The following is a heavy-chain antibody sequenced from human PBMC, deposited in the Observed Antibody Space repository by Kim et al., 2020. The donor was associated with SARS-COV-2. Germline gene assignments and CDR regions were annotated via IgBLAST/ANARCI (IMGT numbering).Heavy chain of an antibody. D-gene: IGHD2-15*01. CDR2: IYYSGIT. CDR3: ASTIVSTGVYYFDY. V-gene: IGHV4-59*01. J-gene: IGHJ4*02. Sequence: SETLSLTCTVSGGSISNYYWSWIRQPPGKGLEWIGYIYYSGITNYNPSLKSRVTMSVDTSKNQFSLKLSSVTAADTAMYYCASTIVSTGVYYFDYWGQGTPVTVSS. CDR1: GGSISNYY.